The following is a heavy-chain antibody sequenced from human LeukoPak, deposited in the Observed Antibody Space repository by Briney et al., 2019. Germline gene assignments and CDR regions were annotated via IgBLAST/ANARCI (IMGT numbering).Heavy chain of an antibody. CDR3: ARDLYSSSI. J-gene: IGHJ4*02. CDR2: IIPIYGTA. D-gene: IGHD6-6*01. Sequence: GASVTVSFTASGGTFSSYAISWVRQAPGQGLEWVGGIIPIYGTANYAQKFQGRVTITTDESTSTAYMELSSLISEDAAVYYCARDLYSSSIWGQGTLVTVSS. CDR1: GGTFSSYA. V-gene: IGHV1-69*05.